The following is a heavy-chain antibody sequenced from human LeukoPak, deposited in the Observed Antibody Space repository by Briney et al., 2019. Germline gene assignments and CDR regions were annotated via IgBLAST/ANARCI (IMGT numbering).Heavy chain of an antibody. CDR3: ARSGYDFWSGYYDWFDP. Sequence: SETLSLTCTVSGGSISSYYWSWIRQPPGKGLEWIGYIYYSGSTNYNPSLKSRVTISVDTSKNQFSLKLSSVTAADTAVYYCARSGYDFWSGYYDWFDPWGQGTLVTVSS. CDR2: IYYSGST. V-gene: IGHV4-59*01. J-gene: IGHJ5*02. D-gene: IGHD3-3*01. CDR1: GGSISSYY.